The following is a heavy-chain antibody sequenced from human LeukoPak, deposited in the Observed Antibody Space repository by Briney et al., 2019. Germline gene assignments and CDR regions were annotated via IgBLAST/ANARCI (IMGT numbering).Heavy chain of an antibody. D-gene: IGHD5-18*01. CDR2: ISYDGSNK. V-gene: IGHV3-30-3*01. Sequence: GGSLRLSCAASGFTFSSYAMSWVRQAPGKGLEWVAVISYDGSNKYYADSVKGRFTISRDNSKNTLYLQMNSLRAEDTAVYYCARVRGYSYGLVGPFGYWGQGTLVTVSS. CDR3: ARVRGYSYGLVGPFGY. CDR1: GFTFSSYA. J-gene: IGHJ4*02.